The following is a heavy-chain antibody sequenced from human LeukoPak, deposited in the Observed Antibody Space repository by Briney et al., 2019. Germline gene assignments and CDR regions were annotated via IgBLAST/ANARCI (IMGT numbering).Heavy chain of an antibody. CDR2: INSAGSST. J-gene: IGHJ6*02. CDR3: ARDIGTVVEGTGLSYYYYGMDV. V-gene: IGHV3-74*01. Sequence: GGSLRLSCAASGFTFSSYGMHWVRQAPGKGLVWVSRINSAGSSTIYADSVKCRFTISRDNAKNTLYLQMNSLRAEDTAVYYCARDIGTVVEGTGLSYYYYGMDVWGQGTTVTVSS. CDR1: GFTFSSYG. D-gene: IGHD4-23*01.